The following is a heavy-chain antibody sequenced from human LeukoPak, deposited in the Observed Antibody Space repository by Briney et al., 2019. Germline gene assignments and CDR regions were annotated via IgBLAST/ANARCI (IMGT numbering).Heavy chain of an antibody. V-gene: IGHV4-61*02. Sequence: PSQTLSLTCTVSGGSISSGSYYWSWIRQPAGKGLEWIGRVYISGGTNYNPSLKTRVTISVDMSKNQCSLKLSPVTAAGTAVYFCARHGRSYSFDYGGQGTLVTVPS. CDR1: GGSISSGSYY. CDR3: ARHGRSYSFDY. CDR2: VYISGGT. J-gene: IGHJ4*02. D-gene: IGHD1-26*01.